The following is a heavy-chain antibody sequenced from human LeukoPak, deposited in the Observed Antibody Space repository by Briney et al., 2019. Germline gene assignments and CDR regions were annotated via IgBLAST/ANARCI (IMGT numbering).Heavy chain of an antibody. CDR2: ISRSSSYI. Sequence: GGSLRLSCAASGFTFSSYSMNWVRQAPGKGLEWVSSISRSSSYIYYADAAKGRFTISRDNAKNSLYLRMSSLRADDTVVYDCASIQRITMVRGVNPIDYWGQGTLLTVSS. D-gene: IGHD3-10*01. CDR3: ASIQRITMVRGVNPIDY. CDR1: GFTFSSYS. J-gene: IGHJ4*02. V-gene: IGHV3-21*01.